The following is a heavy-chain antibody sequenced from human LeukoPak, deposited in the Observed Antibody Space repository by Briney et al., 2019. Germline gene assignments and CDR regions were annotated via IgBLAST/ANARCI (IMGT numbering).Heavy chain of an antibody. CDR2: IRSKAYGETA. CDR1: GFTFGDYA. V-gene: IGHV3-49*03. Sequence: PGGSLRLSCTVSGFTFGDYAMSWIRQAPGKGLEWVGFIRSKAYGETADYAASVKGRFTISRDDSKAIAYLQMNSLKTEDTAVYHCTRDRGAYNLYDYWGRGTLVTVSS. CDR3: TRDRGAYNLYDY. D-gene: IGHD1-1*01. J-gene: IGHJ4*02.